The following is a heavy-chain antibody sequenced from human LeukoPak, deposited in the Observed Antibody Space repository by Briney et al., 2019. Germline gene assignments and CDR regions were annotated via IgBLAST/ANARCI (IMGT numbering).Heavy chain of an antibody. V-gene: IGHV1-69*05. CDR2: IIPIFGTA. CDR1: GGTFSSYA. D-gene: IGHD3-3*01. Sequence: GASVKVSCKASGGTFSSYAISWVRQAPGQGLEWMGGIIPIFGTANYAQKFRGRVTITTDESTSTAYMELSSLKSEDTALYYCARGKGFVGHFDYWGQGTLVTVSS. CDR3: ARGKGFVGHFDY. J-gene: IGHJ4*02.